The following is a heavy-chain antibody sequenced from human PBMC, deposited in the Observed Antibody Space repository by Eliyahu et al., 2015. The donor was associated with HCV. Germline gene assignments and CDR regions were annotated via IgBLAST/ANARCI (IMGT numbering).Heavy chain of an antibody. Sequence: EVQLVESGGGLVQPGRSLRLSCAVSGFTFDDYAMHWVRQAPGKGLEWVSGISWNSGSIGYADSXKGRFTISRDNAKNSLYLQMNSLRTEDTALFYCVKDYGATIMGAGDYWGQGTLVTVSS. CDR2: ISWNSGSI. CDR3: VKDYGATIMGAGDY. D-gene: IGHD4/OR15-4a*01. V-gene: IGHV3-9*01. J-gene: IGHJ4*02. CDR1: GFTFDDYA.